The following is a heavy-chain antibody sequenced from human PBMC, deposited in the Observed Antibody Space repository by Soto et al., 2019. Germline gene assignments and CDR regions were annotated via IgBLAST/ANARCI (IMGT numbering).Heavy chain of an antibody. J-gene: IGHJ6*02. CDR1: EYTFTRYY. CDR2: INPTAGRT. Sequence: QVQLEQSGAEVKKPGASVKVSCKASEYTFTRYYMHWVRQAPGQGPEWMGIINPTAGRTTYAQRVKGRVTMTRDTSTSTVYIELTNLSSEDTAVYYCASDGAGIHLRSLGYGLDVWGQGTTVTVSS. D-gene: IGHD5-18*01. V-gene: IGHV1-46*01. CDR3: ASDGAGIHLRSLGYGLDV.